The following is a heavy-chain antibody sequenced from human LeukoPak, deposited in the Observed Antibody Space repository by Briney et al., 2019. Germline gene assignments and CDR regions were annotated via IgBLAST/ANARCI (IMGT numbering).Heavy chain of an antibody. J-gene: IGHJ4*02. D-gene: IGHD2-21*01. Sequence: GGPLRLSCTPSGFTFGDYAMSWFRQAPGKGLEWVGFIRSKTYGGTTEYATSVKGRFTISRDDSKNIAYLHMNSLQTEDTAVYYCALCGGDCYNPPYSFDYWGQGTLVTVSS. CDR1: GFTFGDYA. CDR2: IRSKTYGGTT. CDR3: ALCGGDCYNPPYSFDY. V-gene: IGHV3-49*03.